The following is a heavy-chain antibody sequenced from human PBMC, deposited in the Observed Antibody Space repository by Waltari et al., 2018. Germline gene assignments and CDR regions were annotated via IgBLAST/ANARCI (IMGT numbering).Heavy chain of an antibody. Sequence: EVHLVASGGGLVQPGESLRLSCAASGFTFSTHHMNWVRQAPGKGLEWVSYISSTTTTYYADYVKGRFTISRDNAKNSLYLQMNSLRAEDTALYYCARGRNGYIQDVFDIWGQGTMVSVSS. D-gene: IGHD5-12*01. CDR3: ARGRNGYIQDVFDI. V-gene: IGHV3-48*01. J-gene: IGHJ3*02. CDR2: ISSTTTT. CDR1: GFTFSTHH.